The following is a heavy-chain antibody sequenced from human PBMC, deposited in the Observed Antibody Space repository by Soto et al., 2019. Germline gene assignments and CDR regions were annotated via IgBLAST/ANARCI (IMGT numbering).Heavy chain of an antibody. D-gene: IGHD1-1*01. J-gene: IGHJ2*01. CDR1: GFTFSSYW. CDR3: ARVGTGNWYFDL. V-gene: IGHV3-74*01. Sequence: PGESLKISCAASGFTFSSYWMHWVRQAPGKGLVWVSRINSDGSTISYADSVKGRFTISRDNAKNTLYLQMNNLSAEDTAVYYCARVGTGNWYFDLWGRGTLVTVSS. CDR2: INSDGSTI.